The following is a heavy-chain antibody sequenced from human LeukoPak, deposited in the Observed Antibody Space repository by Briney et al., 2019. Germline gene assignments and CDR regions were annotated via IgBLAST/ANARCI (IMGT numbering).Heavy chain of an antibody. Sequence: GASVKVSCKASGYTFTTYAMHWVRQAPGQRLEWMGWINAGNGNTKYSQEFQGRATITRDTSASTAYMELSRLRSDDTAVYYCARLNCSGGSCYSGINWFDPWGQGTLVTVSS. CDR3: ARLNCSGGSCYSGINWFDP. D-gene: IGHD2-15*01. V-gene: IGHV1-3*01. CDR1: GYTFTTYA. J-gene: IGHJ5*02. CDR2: INAGNGNT.